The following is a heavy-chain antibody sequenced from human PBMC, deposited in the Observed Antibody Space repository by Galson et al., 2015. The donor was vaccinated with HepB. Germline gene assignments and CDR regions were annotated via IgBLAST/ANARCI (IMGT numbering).Heavy chain of an antibody. Sequence: SETLSLTCTVSGGSISSYYWSWIRQPPGKGLEWIGYVYYSGSTNYNPSLKSRVTISVDTSKNQFSLKLSSVTAADTAVYYCARLGHSGSYLYYYYYGMDVWGQGTTVTVSS. J-gene: IGHJ6*02. D-gene: IGHD3-10*01. CDR2: VYYSGST. CDR3: ARLGHSGSYLYYYYYGMDV. CDR1: GGSISSYY. V-gene: IGHV4-59*08.